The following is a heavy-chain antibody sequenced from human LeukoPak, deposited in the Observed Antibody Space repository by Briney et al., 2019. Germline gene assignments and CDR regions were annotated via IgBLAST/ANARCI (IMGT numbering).Heavy chain of an antibody. J-gene: IGHJ4*02. Sequence: PGGSLRLSCAASGFTFDDYGMSWVRQAPGKGLEWVSGINWNGGSTGYADSVKGRFTISRDNAKNSLHLQMNSLRAEDTALYYCARVGYSSSWYGYFDYWGQGTLVTVSS. D-gene: IGHD6-13*01. CDR2: INWNGGST. CDR3: ARVGYSSSWYGYFDY. CDR1: GFTFDDYG. V-gene: IGHV3-20*04.